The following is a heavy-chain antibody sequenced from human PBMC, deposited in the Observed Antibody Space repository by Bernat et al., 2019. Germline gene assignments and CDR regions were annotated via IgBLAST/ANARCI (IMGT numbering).Heavy chain of an antibody. CDR3: ARDHRGPDTAMAKGGPYYYYYGMDV. Sequence: EVQLVESGGGLVQPGGSLRLSCAASGFTFSSYWMHWVRQAPGKGLGWVSRINSDGSSTSYADSVKGRFTISRDNAKNTLYLQMNSLRAEDTAVYYCARDHRGPDTAMAKGGPYYYYYGMDVWGQGTTVTVSS. J-gene: IGHJ6*02. CDR1: GFTFSSYW. D-gene: IGHD5-18*01. CDR2: INSDGSST. V-gene: IGHV3-74*01.